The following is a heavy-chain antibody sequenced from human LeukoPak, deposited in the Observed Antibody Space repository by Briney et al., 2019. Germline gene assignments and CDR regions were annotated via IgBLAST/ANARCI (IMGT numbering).Heavy chain of an antibody. CDR1: GGSFSGYY. V-gene: IGHV4-34*01. Sequence: SETLSLTCAVYGGSFSGYYWSWIRQPPGKGLEWIGEINHSGSTNYNPSLKSRVTISVDTSKNQFSLKLSPVTAADTAVYYCARPQYSSGWYNFDYWGQGTLVTVSS. CDR3: ARPQYSSGWYNFDY. D-gene: IGHD6-19*01. CDR2: INHSGST. J-gene: IGHJ4*02.